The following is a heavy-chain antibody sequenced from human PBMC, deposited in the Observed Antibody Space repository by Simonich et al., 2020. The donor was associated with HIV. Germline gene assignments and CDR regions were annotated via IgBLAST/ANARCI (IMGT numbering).Heavy chain of an antibody. D-gene: IGHD3-16*01. CDR1: GFTFSSYA. CDR3: ASGGSISSVWADDY. Sequence: QVQLVESGGGVVQPGRSLRLSCAASGFTFSSYAMHWVRQAPGKGLEWVAVISYDGSNKYSADSGKGRFTISRENSKNTLYLQMNSLRAEDTAVYYCASGGSISSVWADDYWGQGTLVTVSS. V-gene: IGHV3-30*07. CDR2: ISYDGSNK. J-gene: IGHJ4*02.